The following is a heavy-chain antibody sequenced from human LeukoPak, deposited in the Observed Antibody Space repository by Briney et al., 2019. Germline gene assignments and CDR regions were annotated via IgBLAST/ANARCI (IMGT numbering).Heavy chain of an antibody. CDR1: GYSISSGYY. Sequence: PSETLSLTCTVSGYSISSGYYWGWIRQPPGKGLEWIGSIYYSGSTYYNPSLKSRVTISVDTSKNQFSLKLSSVTAADTAVYYCARDQWAAAGPYYFDYWGQGTLVTVSS. J-gene: IGHJ4*02. CDR3: ARDQWAAAGPYYFDY. CDR2: IYYSGST. V-gene: IGHV4-38-2*02. D-gene: IGHD6-13*01.